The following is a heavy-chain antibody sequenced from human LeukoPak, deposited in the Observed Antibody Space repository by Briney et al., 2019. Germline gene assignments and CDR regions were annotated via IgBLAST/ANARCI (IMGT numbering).Heavy chain of an antibody. Sequence: GGSLRLSCAASGFTFRSYAMTWVRQAPGKALEWVSSITSSSTYIFYADSVKGRFIISRDNAKNSLYLQMNSLGPEDTAVYYCARDPYSGNYGNYYYYYMDVWGKGTTVTISS. D-gene: IGHD1-26*01. CDR1: GFTFRSYA. CDR2: ITSSSTYI. J-gene: IGHJ6*03. V-gene: IGHV3-21*01. CDR3: ARDPYSGNYGNYYYYYMDV.